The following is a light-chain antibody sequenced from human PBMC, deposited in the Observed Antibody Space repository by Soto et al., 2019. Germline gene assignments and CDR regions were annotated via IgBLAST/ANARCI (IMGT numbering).Light chain of an antibody. CDR3: QHYTDGART. J-gene: IGKJ1*01. CDR1: QSVGSD. Sequence: TLFSSPGATATISCRASQSVGSDLVWYRQKPGQAPRLLIYGASNRATGVPARFSGIGSGTELTLSICSLQSEDVALYCCQHYTDGARTFRQGTKAEIK. V-gene: IGKV3-15*01. CDR2: GAS.